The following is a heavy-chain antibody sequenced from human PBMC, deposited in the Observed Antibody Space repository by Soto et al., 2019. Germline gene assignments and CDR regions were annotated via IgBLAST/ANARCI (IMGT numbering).Heavy chain of an antibody. CDR1: GGTFSSYA. CDR3: ARLRGIAAPNYYYYYGMDV. V-gene: IGHV1-69*01. CDR2: IIPIFGTA. J-gene: IGHJ6*02. Sequence: QVQLVQSGAEVKKPGSSVKVSCKASGGTFSSYAISWVRQAPGQGLEWMGGIIPIFGTANYAQKFQGRVTITADESTSTAYMELSSLRSEDTAVYYCARLRGIAAPNYYYYYGMDVWGQGTTVTVSS. D-gene: IGHD6-13*01.